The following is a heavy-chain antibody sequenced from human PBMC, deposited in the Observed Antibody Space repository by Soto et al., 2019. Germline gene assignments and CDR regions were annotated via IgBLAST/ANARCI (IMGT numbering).Heavy chain of an antibody. CDR3: VRAPVPAAINY. Sequence: LSLTCTISGGSISSGDNYWSWIRQPPGKGLEWIGYIYYSGSTYYNPSLRSRLTISVDTPQNQFSLKLTSVTAADTAVYYCVRAPVPAAINYWGQGTLVTVSS. V-gene: IGHV4-30-4*01. CDR1: GGSISSGDNY. CDR2: IYYSGST. D-gene: IGHD2-2*02. J-gene: IGHJ4*02.